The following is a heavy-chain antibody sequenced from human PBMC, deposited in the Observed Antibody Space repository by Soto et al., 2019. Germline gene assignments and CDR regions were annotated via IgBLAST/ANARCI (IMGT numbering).Heavy chain of an antibody. J-gene: IGHJ6*02. CDR2: LSFHGRDE. Sequence: GGSLRLSCAASGFTFSGYAFHWVRQAPGKGLEWVALLSFHGRDESYVDSVRGRFTISRDNSMNTVFLQMNSLRVDDTAVYYYARAYCSPTSCYHHGGPQYIDFYGMGVWGQGTAVTVSS. D-gene: IGHD2-2*01. CDR1: GFTFSGYA. CDR3: ARAYCSPTSCYHHGGPQYIDFYGMGV. V-gene: IGHV3-30*04.